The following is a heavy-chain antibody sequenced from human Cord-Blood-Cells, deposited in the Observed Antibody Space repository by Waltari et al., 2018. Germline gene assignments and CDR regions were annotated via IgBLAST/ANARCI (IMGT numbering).Heavy chain of an antibody. J-gene: IGHJ5*02. CDR1: GGSFSGYY. CDR2: INHSGST. V-gene: IGHV4-34*01. Sequence: QVQLQQWGAGLLKPSETLSLTCAVYGGSFSGYYWSWIRQPPGKGLAWIGEINHSGSTNYNPSLKSRVTISVDTSKNQFSLKLSSVTAADTAVYYCARGEWLRSGWFDPWGQGTLVTVSS. CDR3: ARGEWLRSGWFDP. D-gene: IGHD5-12*01.